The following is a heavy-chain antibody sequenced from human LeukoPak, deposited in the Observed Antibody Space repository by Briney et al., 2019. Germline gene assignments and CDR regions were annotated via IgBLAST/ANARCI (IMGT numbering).Heavy chain of an antibody. CDR3: ARDYYGMDV. CDR1: GFTFRSHS. J-gene: IGHJ6*02. Sequence: GRSLRLSCAASGFTFRSHSMSWVRQGPGKGLECVSYISSTSGTIYYADSVKGRFTISRDNAKNSLYLQMNSLREEDTAVYYCARDYYGMDVWGQGTTVTVSS. CDR2: ISSTSGTI. V-gene: IGHV3-48*02.